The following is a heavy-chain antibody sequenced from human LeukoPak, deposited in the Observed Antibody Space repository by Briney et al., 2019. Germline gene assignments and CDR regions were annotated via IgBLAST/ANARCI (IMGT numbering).Heavy chain of an antibody. J-gene: IGHJ4*02. D-gene: IGHD6-13*01. V-gene: IGHV3-11*01. Sequence: GGSLRLSCAASGFTFSDYYMSWIRQAPGKGLEWVSYISSSGSTIYYADSVKGRFTISRDNAKNSLYLQMNSLRAEDTAVYYCARDLSVPYSSSYPDYWGQGTLVTVSS. CDR3: ARDLSVPYSSSYPDY. CDR1: GFTFSDYY. CDR2: ISSSGSTI.